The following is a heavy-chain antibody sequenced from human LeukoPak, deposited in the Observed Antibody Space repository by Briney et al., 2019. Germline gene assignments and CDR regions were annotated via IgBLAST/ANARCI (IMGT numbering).Heavy chain of an antibody. Sequence: GGSLRLSCAASGFTFSSYAMTWVRQAPGRGLEWVSSITSSGESTFYADSVKGRFTISRDNSKNTLHLQMNSQRAEDTAIYYCANVLRAWYFDLWGRGTLVTVSS. CDR3: ANVLRAWYFDL. CDR1: GFTFSSYA. CDR2: ITSSGEST. V-gene: IGHV3-23*01. J-gene: IGHJ2*01.